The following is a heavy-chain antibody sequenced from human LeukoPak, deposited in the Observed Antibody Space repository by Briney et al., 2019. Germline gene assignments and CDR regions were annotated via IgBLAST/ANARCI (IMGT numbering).Heavy chain of an antibody. CDR3: ARGPYYFDY. CDR2: IYYSGST. Sequence: PSETLSLTCTVSGGSISSYYWSWIRQPPGKGLEWIGYIYYSGSTNYNPSLTSRVTISVDTSKNQFSLKLSSVTAADIAVYYCARGPYYFDYWGQGTLVTVSS. J-gene: IGHJ4*02. V-gene: IGHV4-59*01. CDR1: GGSISSYY.